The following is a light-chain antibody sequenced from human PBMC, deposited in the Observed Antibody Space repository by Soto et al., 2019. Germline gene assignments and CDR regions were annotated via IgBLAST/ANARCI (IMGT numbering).Light chain of an antibody. CDR1: QSVSSTY. CDR2: GAS. CDR3: QQYGGSRWT. V-gene: IGKV3-20*01. Sequence: EIVLTQSPGTLSLSPGERATLSCRASQSVSSTYLAWYQQKPGQAPRLLIYGASNRATGIPDRFSGSGSGTDFPLTISRLEPDDFAVYYCQQYGGSRWTFGQGTRVDI. J-gene: IGKJ1*01.